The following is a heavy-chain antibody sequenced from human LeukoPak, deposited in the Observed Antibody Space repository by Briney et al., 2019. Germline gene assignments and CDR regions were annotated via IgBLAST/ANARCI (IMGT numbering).Heavy chain of an antibody. J-gene: IGHJ4*02. V-gene: IGHV4-59*12. CDR2: IYYSGST. CDR1: GGSISSYY. D-gene: IGHD4-17*01. CDR3: ARDRSGDADY. Sequence: SKTLSLTCTVSGGSISSYYWSWIRQPPGKGLEWIGYIYYSGSTNYNPSLKSRVTISVDTSKNQFSLKLSSVTAADTAVYYCARDRSGDADYWGQGTLVTVSS.